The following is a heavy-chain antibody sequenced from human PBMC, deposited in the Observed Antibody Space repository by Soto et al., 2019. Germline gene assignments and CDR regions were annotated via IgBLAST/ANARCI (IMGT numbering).Heavy chain of an antibody. V-gene: IGHV3-30*18. Sequence: QVQLVESGGGVGQPGRSLRLSCAASGFTFSSYGMHWVRQAPGKGLQWVAVISYDGSNKYYADSVKGRFTISRDNSKNTLYLQMNSLRAEDTAVYYCAKAMGGYYYDSSGYSSYYGMDVWGQGTTVIVSS. D-gene: IGHD3-22*01. CDR1: GFTFSSYG. CDR3: AKAMGGYYYDSSGYSSYYGMDV. J-gene: IGHJ6*02. CDR2: ISYDGSNK.